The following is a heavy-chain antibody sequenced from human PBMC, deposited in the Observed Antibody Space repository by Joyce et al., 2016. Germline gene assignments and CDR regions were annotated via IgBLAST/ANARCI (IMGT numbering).Heavy chain of an antibody. CDR3: ARDFSMIIDVFEL. D-gene: IGHD3-22*01. J-gene: IGHJ3*01. CDR2: LHGATTT. V-gene: IGHV4-39*07. CDR1: GDSINNGDYY. Sequence: QVQLQESGPGLVKPSETLSLTCTVSGDSINNGDYYWAWLRQPPGKGLEWIGILHGATTTYYNPSRKRRMFMSVDTSKNQCALKVDSVTGADTAVYYCARDFSMIIDVFELWGLGTLVTVSS.